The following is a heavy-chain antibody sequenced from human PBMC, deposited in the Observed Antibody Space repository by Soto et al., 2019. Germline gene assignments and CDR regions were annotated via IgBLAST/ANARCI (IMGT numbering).Heavy chain of an antibody. CDR2: TYYRSKWYN. V-gene: IGHV6-1*01. CDR3: ARSGVSDYGWKPNWFDP. D-gene: IGHD3-10*01. J-gene: IGHJ5*02. Sequence: SQTLSLTCAISGDSVSSNSAAWNWIRQSPSRGLEWLGRTYYRSKWYNDYAVSVKSRITINPDTSKNQFSLQLNSVTPEDTAVDYCARSGVSDYGWKPNWFDPWGQGTLVTVSS. CDR1: GDSVSSNSAA.